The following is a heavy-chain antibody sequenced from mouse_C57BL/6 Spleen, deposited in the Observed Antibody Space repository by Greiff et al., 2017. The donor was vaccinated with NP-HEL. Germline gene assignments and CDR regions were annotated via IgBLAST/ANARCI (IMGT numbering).Heavy chain of an antibody. V-gene: IGHV1-52*01. Sequence: QVQLQQPGAELVRPGSSVKLSCKASGYTFTSYWMHWVKQRPIQGLEWIGNIDPSDSETHYNQKFKDKATLTVDKSSSTAYMQLSSLTSEDSAVYYWARSDYYGSSPSWYFDVWGTGTTVTVSS. J-gene: IGHJ1*03. CDR3: ARSDYYGSSPSWYFDV. D-gene: IGHD1-1*01. CDR1: GYTFTSYW. CDR2: IDPSDSET.